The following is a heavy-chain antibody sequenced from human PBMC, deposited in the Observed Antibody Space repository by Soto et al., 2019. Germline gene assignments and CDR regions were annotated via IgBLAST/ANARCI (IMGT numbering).Heavy chain of an antibody. CDR3: AREGQYSGSYYYYGMDI. CDR2: INPNSGVT. CDR1: WYTSTGYY. Sequence: SVKVSFKASWYTSTGYYMHWVRQDHRQGLEWMGWINPNSGVTNYAQKCQGRVTMTRDTSISTAYMELSRLRSDDTAVYYCAREGQYSGSYYYYGMDIWGQGTTGTVSS. J-gene: IGHJ6*02. V-gene: IGHV1-2*02. D-gene: IGHD1-26*01.